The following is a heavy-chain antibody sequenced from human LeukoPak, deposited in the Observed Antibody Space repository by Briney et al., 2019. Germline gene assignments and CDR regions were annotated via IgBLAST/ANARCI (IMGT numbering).Heavy chain of an antibody. CDR1: GFVFSDYY. D-gene: IGHD3-9*01. V-gene: IGHV3-74*01. Sequence: GGSLRLSCSASGFVFSDYYMHWVRQDPGKGLVWVSGINSDGSSTNYADSVKGRFTISRDNAKNTLYLQMNSLRAEDTAVYYCARVWFRDDGAFDIWGQGTMVTVSS. J-gene: IGHJ3*02. CDR3: ARVWFRDDGAFDI. CDR2: INSDGSST.